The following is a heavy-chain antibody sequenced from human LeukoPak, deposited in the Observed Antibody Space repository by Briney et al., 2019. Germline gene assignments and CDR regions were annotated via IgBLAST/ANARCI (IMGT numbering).Heavy chain of an antibody. J-gene: IGHJ2*01. CDR3: ARVVVPAAGYWYFDL. CDR2: ISAYNGNT. D-gene: IGHD2-2*01. V-gene: IGHV1-18*01. CDR1: GYTFTSYG. Sequence: GASVKVSCKASGYTFTSYGISWVRQAPGQGLEWMGWISAYNGNTNYAQKLQGRVTMTTDTSTSTAYMELRSLRSEDTAVYYCARVVVPAAGYWYFDLWGRGTLVTVSS.